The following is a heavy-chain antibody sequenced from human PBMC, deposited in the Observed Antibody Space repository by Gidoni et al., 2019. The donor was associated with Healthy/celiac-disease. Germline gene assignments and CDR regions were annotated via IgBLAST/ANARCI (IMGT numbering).Heavy chain of an antibody. CDR1: GFTFADYT. J-gene: IGHJ6*02. CDR3: AKALNLYGSGSYYAGNLYYYYGMDV. Sequence: EVQLVESGGGLVQPGRSLRLSCAASGFTFADYTMHWGRQAPGKGLEWVSGISWNSGSIGYADSVKGRFTISRDNAKNSLYLQMNSLRAEDTALYYCAKALNLYGSGSYYAGNLYYYYGMDVWGQGTTVTVSS. V-gene: IGHV3-9*01. D-gene: IGHD3-10*01. CDR2: ISWNSGSI.